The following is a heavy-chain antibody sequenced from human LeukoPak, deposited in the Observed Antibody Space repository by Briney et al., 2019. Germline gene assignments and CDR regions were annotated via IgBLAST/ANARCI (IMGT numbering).Heavy chain of an antibody. Sequence: PGRSLRLSCEASGITFSNHVLHWVRQAPGKGLEWVAVVSYDASKSYHADSVKGRFTISRDNSKNTLYLQMDSLKPDDTAVYYCAKDRPLYSGSQHFDYWGQGTLVTVSS. V-gene: IGHV3-30*18. J-gene: IGHJ4*02. CDR2: VSYDASKS. D-gene: IGHD1-26*01. CDR1: GITFSNHV. CDR3: AKDRPLYSGSQHFDY.